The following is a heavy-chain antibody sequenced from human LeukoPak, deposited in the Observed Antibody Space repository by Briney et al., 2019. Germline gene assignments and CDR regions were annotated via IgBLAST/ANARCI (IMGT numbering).Heavy chain of an antibody. J-gene: IGHJ6*03. D-gene: IGHD1-26*01. CDR3: ARLMVGPTDYYYYYMDV. CDR2: VYPGDSDT. Sequence: GESLKISCKASGYSFTDYWIGWVRQMPGKGLEWMGIVYPGDSDTRYSPSFQGQATNSVDKSISTVYLQWSSLKASDTAMYYCARLMVGPTDYYYYYMDVWGKGTTVTVSS. V-gene: IGHV5-51*01. CDR1: GYSFTDYW.